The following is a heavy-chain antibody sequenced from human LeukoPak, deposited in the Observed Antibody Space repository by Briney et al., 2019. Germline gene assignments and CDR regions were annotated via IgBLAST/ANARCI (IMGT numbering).Heavy chain of an antibody. Sequence: ASVKVSCKASGYTFTSYYMRWVRQAPGQGLEWMGIINPSGGSTSYAQKFQGRVTMTRDMSTSTVYMELSSLRSEDTAVYYCARVPICSSTSCFDYYYYYMDVWGKGTTVTVSS. CDR2: INPSGGST. V-gene: IGHV1-46*01. J-gene: IGHJ6*03. D-gene: IGHD2-2*01. CDR3: ARVPICSSTSCFDYYYYYMDV. CDR1: GYTFTSYY.